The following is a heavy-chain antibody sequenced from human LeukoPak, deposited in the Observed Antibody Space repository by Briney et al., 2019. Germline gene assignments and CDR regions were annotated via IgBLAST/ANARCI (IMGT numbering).Heavy chain of an antibody. CDR1: GGSISSSSYY. CDR2: IYYSGST. Sequence: SETLSLTCTVSGGSISSSSYYWGWIRQPPGKGLEWIGSIYYSGSTYYNPSLKSRVTISVDTFKNQFSLKLSSVTAADTAVYYCAREYHEWLRLSIFDYWGQGTLVTVSS. D-gene: IGHD5-12*01. J-gene: IGHJ4*02. CDR3: AREYHEWLRLSIFDY. V-gene: IGHV4-39*07.